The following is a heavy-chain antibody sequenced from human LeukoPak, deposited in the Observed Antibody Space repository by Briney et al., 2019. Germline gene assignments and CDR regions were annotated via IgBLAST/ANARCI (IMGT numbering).Heavy chain of an antibody. CDR1: GYTFTSYD. V-gene: IGHV1-8*01. D-gene: IGHD5-18*01. J-gene: IGHJ3*02. CDR2: MNPNSGNT. Sequence: ASVKVSCKASGYTFTSYDINWVRQATGQGLEWMGWMNPNSGNTGYTQNFQGRVTMTRDTSISTAYMELSSLISEDTAVYYCAIYSYGATDAFDIWGQGTIVTVSS. CDR3: AIYSYGATDAFDI.